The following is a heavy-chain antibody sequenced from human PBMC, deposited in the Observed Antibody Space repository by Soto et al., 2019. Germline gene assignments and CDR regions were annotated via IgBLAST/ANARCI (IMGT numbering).Heavy chain of an antibody. CDR3: AKDRRQLSDLDM. J-gene: IGHJ3*02. CDR2: ISNDGNRK. CDR1: GFSFSSYG. Sequence: HPGGSLRLSCAASGFSFSSYGMHWVRQAPGRGLEWVTVISNDGNRKYYGESVKGRFSVSRDNDKDTLYLQMNGLRPEDTGVYYCAKDRRQLSDLDMWGQGTTVTVSS. D-gene: IGHD2-21*01. V-gene: IGHV3-30*18.